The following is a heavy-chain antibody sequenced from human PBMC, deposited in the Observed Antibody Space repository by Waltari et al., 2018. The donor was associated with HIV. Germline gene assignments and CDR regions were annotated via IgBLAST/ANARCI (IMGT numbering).Heavy chain of an antibody. D-gene: IGHD3-16*01. CDR1: GGNINDYA. V-gene: IGHV1-69*09. J-gene: IGHJ6*02. CDR2: IIPVLVGLT. CDR3: ARDHGGGAAAGGPPYQYYLDV. Sequence: QVRLVQSAAEVKESGSSVKVSCKASGGNINDYAFSWVRQAPGQGLEWMGGIIPVLVGLTNYAQKFQDTVTITADTSTNTVYMALSSLRSDDTALYYCARDHGGGAAAGGPPYQYYLDVWGQGTSVTVSS.